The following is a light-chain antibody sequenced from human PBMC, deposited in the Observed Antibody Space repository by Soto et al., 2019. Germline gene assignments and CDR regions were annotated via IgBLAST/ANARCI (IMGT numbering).Light chain of an antibody. CDR2: DAS. J-gene: IGKJ3*01. CDR1: QSVSSN. CDR3: QHYNAWQLT. V-gene: IGKV3-15*01. Sequence: ETVMTQSPATLSVSPGERPTLSCRASQSVSSNLAWYQQKPGQAPRLLIYDASTRATGIPARFSGSGSGTEFTLSIGSLQSQDFAVYYFQHYNAWQLTFGPGTKADIK.